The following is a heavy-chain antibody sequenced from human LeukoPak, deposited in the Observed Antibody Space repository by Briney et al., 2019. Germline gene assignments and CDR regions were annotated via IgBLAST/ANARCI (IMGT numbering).Heavy chain of an antibody. CDR1: GYTFTSYD. CDR3: ARAQYDILTGYTYYFDY. V-gene: IGHV1-8*01. J-gene: IGHJ4*02. CDR2: MNPNSGNT. D-gene: IGHD3-9*01. Sequence: ASVKVSCKASGYTFTSYDINWVRQATGQGLEWMGWMNPNSGNTGYAQKFQGRVTMTRSTSISTAYMELSSLRSEDTAVYYCARAQYDILTGYTYYFDYWGQGTLVTVSS.